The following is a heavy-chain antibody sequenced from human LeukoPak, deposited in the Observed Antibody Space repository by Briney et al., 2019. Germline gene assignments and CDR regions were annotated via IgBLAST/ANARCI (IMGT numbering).Heavy chain of an antibody. CDR3: ARDVGESLDY. CDR1: GFTFSTYW. CDR2: IKGDESAR. V-gene: IGHV3-7*01. Sequence: GGSLRLSCEASGFTFSTYWMAWVRQAPGKGLEWVANIKGDESARHQADSVKGRFTISRDNAKKSLYLQMSSLRGEDTAVYYCARDVGESLDYWGRGTLVTVSS. J-gene: IGHJ4*02.